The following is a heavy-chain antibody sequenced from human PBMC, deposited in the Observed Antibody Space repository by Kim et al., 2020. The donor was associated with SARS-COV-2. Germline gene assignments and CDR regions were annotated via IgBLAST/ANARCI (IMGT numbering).Heavy chain of an antibody. CDR2: INHSGST. CDR3: ARGRAGVVPSPILGSGPYYEYYAMDV. CDR1: GGSFSGYY. D-gene: IGHD3-3*01. Sequence: SETLSLTCAVYGGSFSGYYWSWIRQPPGKGLEWIGEINHSGSTNYNPSLKSRVTMSVDTLKNWFSLRLSSVTAADTAVYYCARGRAGVVPSPILGSGPYYEYYAMDVWGRGTTVTVSS. V-gene: IGHV4-34*01. J-gene: IGHJ6*02.